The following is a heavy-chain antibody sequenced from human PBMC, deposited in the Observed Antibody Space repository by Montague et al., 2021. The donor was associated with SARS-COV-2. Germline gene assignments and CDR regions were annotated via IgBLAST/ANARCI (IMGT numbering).Heavy chain of an antibody. V-gene: IGHV3-7*01. CDR2: IEEDGSEK. CDR1: GFTFSSYW. Sequence: SLRLSCAASGFTFSSYWMSWVRQAPGKGLEWVANIEEDGSEKYYMDSVKSRFTISRDNAKNSLSLQMNSLRAEDTAVYYCARERQDSSGWSTYWYFDLWGRGTLVTVSS. D-gene: IGHD6-19*01. J-gene: IGHJ2*01. CDR3: ARERQDSSGWSTYWYFDL.